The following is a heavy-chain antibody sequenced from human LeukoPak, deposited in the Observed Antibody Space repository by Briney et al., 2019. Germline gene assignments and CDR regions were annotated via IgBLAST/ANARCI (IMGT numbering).Heavy chain of an antibody. D-gene: IGHD1-26*01. CDR3: ARHGGSYSFDY. CDR1: GGSISSYY. J-gene: IGHJ4*02. CDR2: VYDSGST. Sequence: SETLSLTCTVSGGSISSYYWSWIRQPPGKGLEWIGYVYDSGSTNYNPSLKSRVTISIDTSRNQFSLKMTPVTASDTAVYYCARHGGSYSFDYWGQGTLVTVSS. V-gene: IGHV4-59*08.